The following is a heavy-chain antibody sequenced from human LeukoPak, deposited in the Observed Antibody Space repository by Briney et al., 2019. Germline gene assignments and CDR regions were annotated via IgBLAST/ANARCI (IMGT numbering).Heavy chain of an antibody. CDR1: GFTFSNAW. J-gene: IGHJ4*02. D-gene: IGHD1-26*01. Sequence: GGSLRLSCAASGFTFSNAWMSWVRQAPGKGLEWVGRIKSKTDGGTTDYAAPMKGRFTISRNDSKNTLYLQMNSLKTEDTAVYYCTTEVRWELVPLDHWGRGTLVTVSS. CDR2: IKSKTDGGTT. V-gene: IGHV3-15*01. CDR3: TTEVRWELVPLDH.